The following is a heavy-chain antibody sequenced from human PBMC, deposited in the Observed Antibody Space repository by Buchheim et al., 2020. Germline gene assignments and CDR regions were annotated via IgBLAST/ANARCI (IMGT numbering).Heavy chain of an antibody. CDR1: GYSFTSYW. D-gene: IGHD4-17*01. CDR3: ARLTTTVTTPGDY. Sequence: EVQLVQSGAEVKKPGESLKISCKGSGYSFTSYWIGWVRQMPGKGLEWMGIIYPGDSDTSYSLSFQGQVTHPADKSIRPAYTQWSSLKASDTAMYYCARLTTTVTTPGDYWGQGTL. J-gene: IGHJ4*02. CDR2: IYPGDSDT. V-gene: IGHV5-51*03.